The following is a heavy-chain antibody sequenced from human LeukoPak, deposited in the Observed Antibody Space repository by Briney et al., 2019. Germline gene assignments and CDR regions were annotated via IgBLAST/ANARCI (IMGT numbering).Heavy chain of an antibody. J-gene: IGHJ4*02. CDR3: ARTYGSGSYYNGLIDY. Sequence: ASVKVSCKASGYTFTSFDVTWVRQAPGQGLEGMGWIGAYNGNTNYAQKLQGRVTMTTDTSTSTAYMELRSLRSDDTAVYYCARTYGSGSYYNGLIDYWGQGTLVTVSS. CDR1: GYTFTSFD. CDR2: IGAYNGNT. V-gene: IGHV1-18*01. D-gene: IGHD3-10*01.